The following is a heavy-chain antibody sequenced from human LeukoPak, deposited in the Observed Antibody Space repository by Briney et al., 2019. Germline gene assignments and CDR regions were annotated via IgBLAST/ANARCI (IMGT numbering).Heavy chain of an antibody. CDR1: GFTFSSYG. J-gene: IGHJ4*02. CDR2: IRYDGSNK. CDR3: AKDVGDYGDELDY. Sequence: PGGSLRLSCAASGFTFSSYGMHWVRQAPGKGLEWVAFIRYDGSNKYYADSVKGRFTISRDNSKNTLYLQMNSLRAEDTAVYYCAKDVGDYGDELDYWGQGTLVTVSS. V-gene: IGHV3-30*02. D-gene: IGHD4-17*01.